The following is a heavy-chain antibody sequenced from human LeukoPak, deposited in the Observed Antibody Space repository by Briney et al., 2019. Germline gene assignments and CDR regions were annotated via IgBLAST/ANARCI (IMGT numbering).Heavy chain of an antibody. CDR2: ITAYNGNT. Sequence: ASVRVSCKASGYTFTNYGFSWVRQAPGQGLEWMGWITAYNGNTNYAQKLQGRVTMTTDTSTSTAYMELRSLRSDDTAVYYCASYSSSWNNWFDPWGQGTLVTVSS. D-gene: IGHD6-13*01. CDR1: GYTFTNYG. V-gene: IGHV1-18*01. CDR3: ASYSSSWNNWFDP. J-gene: IGHJ5*02.